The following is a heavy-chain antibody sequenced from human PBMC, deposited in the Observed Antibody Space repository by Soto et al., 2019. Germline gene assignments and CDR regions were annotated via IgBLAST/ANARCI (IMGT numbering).Heavy chain of an antibody. D-gene: IGHD2-2*01. J-gene: IGHJ6*03. CDR3: ARDGAGCSSTSCGHYYYYYYMDV. Sequence: ASVKLSCKASGYTFTGYYMHWVRQAPGQGLEWMGWINPNSGGTNYAQKFQGWVTMTRDTSISTAYMELSRLRSDDTAVYYCARDGAGCSSTSCGHYYYYYYMDVWGKGTTVTVSS. V-gene: IGHV1-2*04. CDR2: INPNSGGT. CDR1: GYTFTGYY.